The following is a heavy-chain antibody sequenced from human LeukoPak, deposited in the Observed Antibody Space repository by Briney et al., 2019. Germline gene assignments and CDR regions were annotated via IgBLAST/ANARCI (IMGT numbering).Heavy chain of an antibody. CDR2: INHSGST. D-gene: IGHD5-24*01. CDR3: ASGAQRWLQF. V-gene: IGHV4-34*01. Sequence: PSETLSLTCAVYGGSFSGYYWSWIRQPPGKGLEWIGEINHSGSTNYNPSLKSRVTISVDTSKNQFSLKLRPVTAAETAGEYRASGAQRWLQFWGQGTLVTVSS. CDR1: GGSFSGYY. J-gene: IGHJ4*02.